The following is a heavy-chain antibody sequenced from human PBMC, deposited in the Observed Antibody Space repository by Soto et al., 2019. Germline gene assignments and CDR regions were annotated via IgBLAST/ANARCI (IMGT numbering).Heavy chain of an antibody. CDR2: VWYNGVTK. D-gene: IGHD2-15*01. V-gene: IGHV3-33*01. Sequence: QVQVVESGGGVVHPGGSLRLSCAASGFTFSSYGMHWVRQAPGKGLEWVAVVWYNGVTKYYVDSVKGRFTISRDNSMNTLYLQMNRLRAEDTAVYYCARGGSLGYCSGGSCQYSYMDVWGKGTTVTVSS. CDR3: ARGGSLGYCSGGSCQYSYMDV. CDR1: GFTFSSYG. J-gene: IGHJ6*03.